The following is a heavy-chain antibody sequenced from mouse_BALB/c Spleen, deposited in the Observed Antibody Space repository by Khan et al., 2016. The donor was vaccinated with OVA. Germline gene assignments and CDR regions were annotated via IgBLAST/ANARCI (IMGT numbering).Heavy chain of an antibody. CDR2: ISYSGRT. CDR1: GYSITSDYA. J-gene: IGHJ2*01. CDR3: ARSVTITTVVATDFDY. Sequence: EVQLLETGPGLVKPSQSLSLTCTVTGYSITSDYAWNWIRQFPGNKLEWMGYISYSGRTSYNPSLKSRISITRDTSKNQFFLQLNSVTTEDTAPYHWARSVTITTVVATDFDYWGQGTTLTVSS. D-gene: IGHD1-1*01. V-gene: IGHV3-2*02.